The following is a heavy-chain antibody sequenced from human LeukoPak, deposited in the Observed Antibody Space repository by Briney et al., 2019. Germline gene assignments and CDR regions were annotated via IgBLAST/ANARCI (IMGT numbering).Heavy chain of an antibody. D-gene: IGHD4-17*01. CDR2: ISSSSSTI. CDR3: ARDDDYGDIRFDY. CDR1: GFTFSSYS. V-gene: IGHV3-48*02. Sequence: PGGSLRLSCAAPGFTFSSYSMNWVRQAPGKGLEWVSYISSSSSTIYYADSVKGRFTISRDNARNSLYLQMNSLRDEDTAVYYCARDDDYGDIRFDYWGQGTLVTVSS. J-gene: IGHJ4*02.